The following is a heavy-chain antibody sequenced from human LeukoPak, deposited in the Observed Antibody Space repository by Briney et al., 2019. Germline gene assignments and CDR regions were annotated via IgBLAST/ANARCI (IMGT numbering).Heavy chain of an antibody. CDR1: GGSISSYY. CDR2: IYYSGST. Sequence: PSETLSLTCTVSGGSISSYYWSWIRQPPGKGLEWIGYIYYSGSTNYNPSLKSRVTISVNTSKNQFSLKLSSVTAADTAVYYWARDGYDNSGKRAEYFQHWGQGTLVTVSS. V-gene: IGHV4-59*01. D-gene: IGHD3-22*01. J-gene: IGHJ1*01. CDR3: ARDGYDNSGKRAEYFQH.